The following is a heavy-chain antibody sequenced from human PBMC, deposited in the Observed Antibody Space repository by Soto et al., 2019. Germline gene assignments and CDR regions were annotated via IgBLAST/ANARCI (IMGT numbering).Heavy chain of an antibody. D-gene: IGHD3-10*01. CDR3: ARDLTMVRGVIYYMDV. J-gene: IGHJ6*03. V-gene: IGHV1-3*01. Sequence: QVQLVQSGAEVKKPGASVKVSCKASGYTFTSYAMHWVRQATGQRLEWMGWINAGSGNTKYSQKYQGRVAITRDTSASTAYMELSSLRSEDTAIYYCARDLTMVRGVIYYMDVWGKGTTVTVSS. CDR2: INAGSGNT. CDR1: GYTFTSYA.